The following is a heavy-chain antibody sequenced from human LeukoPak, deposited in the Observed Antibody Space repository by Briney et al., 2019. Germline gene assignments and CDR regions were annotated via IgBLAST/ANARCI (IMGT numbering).Heavy chain of an antibody. D-gene: IGHD5-18*01. J-gene: IGHJ4*02. CDR3: ARGEWIQLWGYYFDY. CDR1: GFTFSDYY. Sequence: GGSLRLSCAASGFTFSDYYMSWLRQAPGKGLEWVSYISSSGSTIYYADSVKGRFTISRDNAKNSLYLQMNSLRAEDTAVYYCARGEWIQLWGYYFDYWGQGTLVTVSS. V-gene: IGHV3-11*01. CDR2: ISSSGSTI.